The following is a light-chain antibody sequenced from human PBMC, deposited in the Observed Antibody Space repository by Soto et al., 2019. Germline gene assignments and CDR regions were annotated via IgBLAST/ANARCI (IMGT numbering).Light chain of an antibody. CDR3: QQYNNWPPYT. Sequence: ETVMTQSPATLSVSPGERATLSCRASQTIANNLAWYQQRPGQAPRLLIYGASTRATGIPARFSGSGSGTEFTLTISRLQSEDFAIYYCQQYNNWPPYTFGQGTKLEIK. CDR2: GAS. J-gene: IGKJ2*01. CDR1: QTIANN. V-gene: IGKV3-15*01.